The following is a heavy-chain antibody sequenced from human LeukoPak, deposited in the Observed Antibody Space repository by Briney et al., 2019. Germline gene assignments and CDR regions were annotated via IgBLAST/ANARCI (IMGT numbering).Heavy chain of an antibody. CDR3: ARDRVPAAAVLDY. J-gene: IGHJ4*02. Sequence: GGSLRLSCAASGFTVSSNYMSWVSQAPGKGLEWVSVIYSGGSTYYADSEKGRFTISRDNSKNTLYLQMNSLRAEDTAVYYCARDRVPAAAVLDYWGQGTLVTVSS. CDR1: GFTVSSNY. V-gene: IGHV3-53*01. D-gene: IGHD6-13*01. CDR2: IYSGGST.